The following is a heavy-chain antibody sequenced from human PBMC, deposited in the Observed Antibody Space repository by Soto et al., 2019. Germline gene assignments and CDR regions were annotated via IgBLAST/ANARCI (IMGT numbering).Heavy chain of an antibody. CDR2: VSGTGGSA. Sequence: EVQLLESGGGLVRPGGSLRLSCAASGFTFSSYAMTWVRQAPGKGLEWVSGVSGTGGSAYYADSVKGRFTISRDNSKNTLYLQMNSLRAEDTAVYYCAKGKDFWSGYYKGGGWFDPWGQGTLVTVSS. CDR3: AKGKDFWSGYYKGGGWFDP. D-gene: IGHD3-3*01. J-gene: IGHJ5*02. CDR1: GFTFSSYA. V-gene: IGHV3-23*01.